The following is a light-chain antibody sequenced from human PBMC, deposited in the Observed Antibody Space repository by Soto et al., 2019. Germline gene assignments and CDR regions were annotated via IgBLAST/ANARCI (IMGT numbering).Light chain of an antibody. CDR2: AAS. CDR3: QRYGDSPPNT. V-gene: IGKV3-20*01. Sequence: EIVLTQSPGTLSLSPGESAILSCRASQSVNSRFLAWYQHKPGQAPRLLIYAASTRASGIPDRFSGSTSGTDFTLTISRLEPEDFAVYYCQRYGDSPPNTFGQGTKLEIK. CDR1: QSVNSRF. J-gene: IGKJ2*01.